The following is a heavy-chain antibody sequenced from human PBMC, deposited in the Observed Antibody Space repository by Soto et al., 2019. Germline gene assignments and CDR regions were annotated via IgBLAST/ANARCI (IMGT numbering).Heavy chain of an antibody. D-gene: IGHD3-3*01. CDR2: ISYDGDNE. CDR3: ARGRPVFGVVIIRGYNGMDV. V-gene: IGHV3-30*03. J-gene: IGHJ6*02. CDR1: GFTFSNYA. Sequence: PGGSLRLSCAASGFTFSNYAMHWVRQAPGKGLEWLAIISYDGDNEYYADSVRGRFTISRDNSKNTLYLQMNSLRAEDTAVYYCARGRPVFGVVIIRGYNGMDVWGQGTTVTGSS.